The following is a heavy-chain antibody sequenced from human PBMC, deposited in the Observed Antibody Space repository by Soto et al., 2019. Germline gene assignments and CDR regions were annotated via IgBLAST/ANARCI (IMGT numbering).Heavy chain of an antibody. D-gene: IGHD3-22*01. CDR2: ISYDGSNK. J-gene: IGHJ4*02. CDR3: AKDTYYYDRSGYYTYDD. Sequence: PGGSLRLSCAASGFTFSSYGVHWVRQAPGKGLEWVAVISYDGSNKHYADSVKGRFTISRDNSKNTLDLQMNSLRAEDTAVYYCAKDTYYYDRSGYYTYDDWGKGTQVTVSS. CDR1: GFTFSSYG. V-gene: IGHV3-30*18.